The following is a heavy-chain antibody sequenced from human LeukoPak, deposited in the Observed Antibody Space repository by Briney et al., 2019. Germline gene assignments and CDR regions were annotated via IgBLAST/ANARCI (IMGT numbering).Heavy chain of an antibody. CDR1: GMTVSSNY. D-gene: IGHD2-2*01. V-gene: IGHV3-66*01. CDR2: IYTGGST. J-gene: IGHJ4*02. Sequence: GGSLRLSCAASGMTVSSNYVMWVRQPPGKGLEWVSSIYTGGSTYYADAVKGRFTISRDNSKNTVNLQMNSLRAEDTAVYYCARDQASSSSSPYWGQGTLVTVSS. CDR3: ARDQASSSSSPY.